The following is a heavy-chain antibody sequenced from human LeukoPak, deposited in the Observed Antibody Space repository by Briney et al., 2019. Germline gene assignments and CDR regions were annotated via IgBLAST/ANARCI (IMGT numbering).Heavy chain of an antibody. J-gene: IGHJ4*02. CDR3: ARGRGYSYGEMATYLDY. CDR2: IYYSGST. V-gene: IGHV4-31*03. D-gene: IGHD5-18*01. CDR1: GGSISSGGYY. Sequence: SETLSLTCTVSGGSISSGGYYWSWIRQHPGKGLEWIGYIYYSGSTYYNPSLKSRVTISVDTSKNQFSLKLSSVTAADTAVYYCARGRGYSYGEMATYLDYWGQGTLVTVSS.